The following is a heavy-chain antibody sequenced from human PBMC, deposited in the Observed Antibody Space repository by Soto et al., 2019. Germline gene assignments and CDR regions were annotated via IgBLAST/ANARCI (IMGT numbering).Heavy chain of an antibody. CDR2: IDPTDSHT. CDR1: GYSFKSYW. CDR3: ALSSSTDY. Sequence: GESLKISCKGSGYSFKSYWVNWMRQMPGKGLEWMGVIDPTDSHTIYSPIFQGQVTFSVDKSITTAYLEWSSLKASGTAMYYCALSSSTDYWGQGTLVTVSS. V-gene: IGHV5-51*01. D-gene: IGHD2-15*01. J-gene: IGHJ4*02.